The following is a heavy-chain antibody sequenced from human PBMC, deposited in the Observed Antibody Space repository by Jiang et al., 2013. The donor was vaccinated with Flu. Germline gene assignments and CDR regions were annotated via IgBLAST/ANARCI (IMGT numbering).Heavy chain of an antibody. D-gene: IGHD3-22*01. Sequence: QLVESGAEVKKPGASVKVSCKASGYTFTSYGISWVRQAPGQGLEWMGWISAYNGNTNYAQKLQGRVTMTTDTSTSTAYMELRSLRSDDTAVYYCARDDSSGYLVRGDDAFDIWGRGTMVTVSS. CDR2: ISAYNGNT. V-gene: IGHV1-18*01. CDR1: GYTFTSYG. CDR3: ARDDSSGYLVRGDDAFDI. J-gene: IGHJ3*02.